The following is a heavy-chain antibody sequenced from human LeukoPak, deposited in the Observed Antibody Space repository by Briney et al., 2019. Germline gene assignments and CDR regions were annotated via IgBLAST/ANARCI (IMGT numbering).Heavy chain of an antibody. CDR2: IYYSGST. V-gene: IGHV4-39*01. D-gene: IGHD4-17*01. CDR3: ARHVDVYSDNGDYERYYYYYMDV. CDR1: GGSFSSYY. Sequence: SETLSLTCAVYGGSFSSYYWGWIRQPPGKGLEWIGSIYYSGSTYYNPSLKSRVTISVDTSKNQFSLKLSSVTAADTAVYYCARHVDVYSDNGDYERYYYYYMDVWGKGTTVTVSS. J-gene: IGHJ6*03.